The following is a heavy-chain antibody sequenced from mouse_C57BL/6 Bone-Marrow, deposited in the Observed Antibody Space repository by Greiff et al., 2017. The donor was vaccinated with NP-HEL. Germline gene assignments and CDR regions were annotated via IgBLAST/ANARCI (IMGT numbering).Heavy chain of an antibody. J-gene: IGHJ3*01. CDR3: ARTYYSNWAY. Sequence: EVKVVESGGDLVKPGGSLKLSCAASGFTFSSYGMSWVRQTPDKRLEWVATISSGGSYTYYPDSVKGRFTISRDNAKNTLYLQMSSLKSEDTAMYYCARTYYSNWAYWGQGTLVTVSA. CDR2: ISSGGSYT. D-gene: IGHD2-5*01. V-gene: IGHV5-6*01. CDR1: GFTFSSYG.